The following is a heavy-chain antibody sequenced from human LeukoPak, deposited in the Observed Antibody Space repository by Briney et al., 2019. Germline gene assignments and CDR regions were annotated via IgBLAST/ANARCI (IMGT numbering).Heavy chain of an antibody. J-gene: IGHJ4*02. V-gene: IGHV3-30*04. CDR2: ISYDGSNK. D-gene: IGHD3-22*01. CDR1: GFTFSSYA. CDR3: ARDGSEYYYNSSGFDY. Sequence: PGRSLGLSCAASGFTFSSYAMHWVRQAPGKGLEWVAVISYDGSNKYYADSVKGRFTISRDNSKNTLYLQMNSLRAEDTAVYYCARDGSEYYYNSSGFDYWGQGTLVTVSS.